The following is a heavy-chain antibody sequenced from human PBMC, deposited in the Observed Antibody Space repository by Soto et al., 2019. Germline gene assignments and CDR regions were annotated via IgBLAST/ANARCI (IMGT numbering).Heavy chain of an antibody. V-gene: IGHV4-30-4*01. CDR2: IHYSGST. Sequence: PSETLSLTCAVSGGSISSGGAYYWSWIRQSPGKGLEWIAYIHYSGSTYYNSSLKSRVTMSVDTAKNQFSLKVSSVTAADTAVYFCARSPKGLGNFDYWGQRTLVTVSS. J-gene: IGHJ4*02. CDR3: ARSPKGLGNFDY. CDR1: GGSISSGGAYY. D-gene: IGHD3-10*01.